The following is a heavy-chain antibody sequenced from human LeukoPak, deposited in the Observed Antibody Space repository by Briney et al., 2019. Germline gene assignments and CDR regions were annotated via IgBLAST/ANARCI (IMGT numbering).Heavy chain of an antibody. CDR1: GYIYTSYW. V-gene: IGHV5-51*01. CDR3: ARRGPNDAFDI. D-gene: IGHD2-15*01. CDR2: IYPGDSDT. J-gene: IGHJ3*02. Sequence: GESLKISCNSSGYIYTSYWIGWVRQMPGKGLEWMGIIYPGDSDTRYSPSFQGQVTISADKSISTAYLQWSSLKASDTAMYYCARRGPNDAFDIWGQGTMVTVSS.